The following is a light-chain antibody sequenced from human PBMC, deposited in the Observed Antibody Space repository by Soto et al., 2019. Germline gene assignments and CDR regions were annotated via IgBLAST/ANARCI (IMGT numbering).Light chain of an antibody. CDR1: RSVDTD. CDR2: ATS. CDR3: HQYYNRPPWT. Sequence: EIMMPQSPAALSVSPGDSATLSGRASRSVDTDLVWYQQKPGQAPRLLVFATSARATGVPDRFRGSRCGTDFTLTISSLHPEDSATYYCHQYYNRPPWTFGQGTKVDIK. V-gene: IGKV3D-15*01. J-gene: IGKJ1*01.